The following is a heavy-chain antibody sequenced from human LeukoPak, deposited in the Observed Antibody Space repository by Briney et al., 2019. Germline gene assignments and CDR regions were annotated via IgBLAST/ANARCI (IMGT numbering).Heavy chain of an antibody. CDR2: ARNKAHGYTT. Sequence: GGSLRLSCVGSGFSFSDDHMDWVRQAPGKGLEWVGRARNKAHGYTTRYAVSVEGRFTISRDDSKNSVYLQMDSLQTEDTALYHCVRAPYFDAVGTSLDAFDTWGEGAMVTVSS. J-gene: IGHJ3*02. V-gene: IGHV3-72*01. CDR3: VRAPYFDAVGTSLDAFDT. D-gene: IGHD2/OR15-2a*01. CDR1: GFSFSDDH.